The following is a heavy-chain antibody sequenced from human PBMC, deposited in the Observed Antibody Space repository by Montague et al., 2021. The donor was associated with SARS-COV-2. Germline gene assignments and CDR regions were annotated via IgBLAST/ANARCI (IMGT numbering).Heavy chain of an antibody. CDR2: IYYSGST. D-gene: IGHD5-24*01. CDR1: GGSISSYY. J-gene: IGHJ4*02. CDR3: ARVFPRWLQFDPYFDY. V-gene: IGHV4-59*01. Sequence: SETLSLTCTVSGGSISSYYWSWIRQPPGKGLEWIGYIYYSGSTNXXPSLKSRATISVDTSKNQFSLKLSSVTAADTAAYYCARVFPRWLQFDPYFDYWGQGTLVTVSS.